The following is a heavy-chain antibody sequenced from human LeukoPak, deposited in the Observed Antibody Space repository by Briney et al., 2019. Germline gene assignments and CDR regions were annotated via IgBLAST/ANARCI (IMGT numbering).Heavy chain of an antibody. J-gene: IGHJ4*02. CDR1: GFTFSLHY. Sequence: GGSLRLSCAASGFTFSLHYMGWVRQAPGKGLQWVGRIRNKPHSYTTDYAASVKGRFTISRDDSKNSLFLQMNSLKIEDTAVYYCTRVRHGDYFDPWGLGTLVTVSS. D-gene: IGHD4-17*01. CDR3: TRVRHGDYFDP. CDR2: IRNKPHSYTT. V-gene: IGHV3-72*01.